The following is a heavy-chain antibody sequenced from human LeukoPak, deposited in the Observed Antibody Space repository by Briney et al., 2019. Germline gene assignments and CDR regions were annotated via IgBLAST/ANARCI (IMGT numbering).Heavy chain of an antibody. CDR1: GGSISSGSYY. CDR2: IYTSGST. CDR3: ARGDYDYVWGSFLSLDV. V-gene: IGHV4-61*02. Sequence: SQTLSLTCTVSGGSISSGSYYWSWIRQPAGKGLEWIGRIYTSGSTNYNPSLKSRVTISVDTSKNQFSLKLSSVTAADTAVYCCARGDYDYVWGSFLSLDVWGQGTTVTVSS. D-gene: IGHD3-16*01. J-gene: IGHJ6*02.